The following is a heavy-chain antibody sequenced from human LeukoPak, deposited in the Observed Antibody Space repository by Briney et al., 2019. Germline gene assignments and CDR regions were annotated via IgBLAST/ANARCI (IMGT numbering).Heavy chain of an antibody. CDR2: IDNDGSTT. Sequence: PGGSLRLSCAASRFTFSSYWMHWVRQAPGKGLVWVSRIDNDGSTTTYADSVKGRFTISRDNAKNTLCLQMNSLRAEDTAVYYCAKVTRYCSSTSCRHSDYWGQGTLVTVSS. CDR3: AKVTRYCSSTSCRHSDY. CDR1: RFTFSSYW. V-gene: IGHV3-74*01. D-gene: IGHD2-2*01. J-gene: IGHJ4*02.